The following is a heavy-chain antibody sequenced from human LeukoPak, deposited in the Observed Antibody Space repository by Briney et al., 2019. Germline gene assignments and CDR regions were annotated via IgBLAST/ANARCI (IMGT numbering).Heavy chain of an antibody. V-gene: IGHV3-30*02. CDR2: IRYDGSNK. CDR3: ARESIVVVPTTMDGASDI. CDR1: GFTFSSYG. J-gene: IGHJ3*02. D-gene: IGHD2-2*01. Sequence: PGGSLRLSCAASGFTFSSYGIHWVRQAPGKGLEWVAFIRYDGSNKYYADSVKGRFTISRDNAKNALYLQMHSLRVEDTAVYYCARESIVVVPTTMDGASDIWGQGTMVTVSS.